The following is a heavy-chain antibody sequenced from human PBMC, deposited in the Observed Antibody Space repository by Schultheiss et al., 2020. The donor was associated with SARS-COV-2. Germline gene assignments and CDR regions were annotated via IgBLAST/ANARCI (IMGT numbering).Heavy chain of an antibody. D-gene: IGHD2-8*01. CDR3: AKSLPRPNRSMSHYFGIDV. CDR2: TSYDGSNK. CDR1: GFRFSSYW. V-gene: IGHV3-30*18. Sequence: GGSLRLSCVASGFRFSSYWMHWVRHTPGQGLEWVAVTSYDGSNKYYRDSVKGRFTISKDNAKNTLYLEMNSLRAEDTAVYYCAKSLPRPNRSMSHYFGIDVWGQGTTVTVSS. J-gene: IGHJ6*02.